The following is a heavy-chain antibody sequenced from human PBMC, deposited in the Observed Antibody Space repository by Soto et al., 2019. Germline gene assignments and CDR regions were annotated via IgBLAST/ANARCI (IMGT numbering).Heavy chain of an antibody. CDR3: ARQPIYYDFWSGSDY. V-gene: IGHV3-30-3*01. D-gene: IGHD3-3*01. Sequence: GGSLRLSCAASGFTFSSYAMHWVRQAPGKGLEWVAVISYDGSNKYYADSVKGRFTISRDNSKNTLYLQMNSLRAEDTAVYYYARQPIYYDFWSGSDYWGQGTLVTVSS. J-gene: IGHJ4*02. CDR1: GFTFSSYA. CDR2: ISYDGSNK.